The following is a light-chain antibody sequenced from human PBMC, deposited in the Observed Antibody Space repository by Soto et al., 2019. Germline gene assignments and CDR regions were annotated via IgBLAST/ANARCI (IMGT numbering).Light chain of an antibody. V-gene: IGLV1-44*01. CDR3: AAWNDNLNGPSYV. Sequence: QSVLTQPPSASGTPGQKVTISCSGSSSNIGSNAVNWYQQVPGTAPKLLIYSDDQRPSGVPDRFSGSKSGTSASLAISGLQSEDDADYICAAWNDNLNGPSYVFGTGTKLTVL. CDR2: SDD. CDR1: SSNIGSNA. J-gene: IGLJ1*01.